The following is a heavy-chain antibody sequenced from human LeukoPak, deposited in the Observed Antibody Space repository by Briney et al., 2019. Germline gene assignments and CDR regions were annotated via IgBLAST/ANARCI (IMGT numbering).Heavy chain of an antibody. V-gene: IGHV3-48*02. D-gene: IGHD2-21*01. J-gene: IGHJ5*02. CDR2: IGTRGTTM. Sequence: GGSLRLSCAASGFTFTSYVMNWVRQPPGKGLEWISYIGTRGTTMYYADSVKGRFTISRDNAQNSLYLQMNSLRDEDTAIYYCARGRGSSWGQGTLVTVSS. CDR1: GFTFTSYV. CDR3: ARGRGSS.